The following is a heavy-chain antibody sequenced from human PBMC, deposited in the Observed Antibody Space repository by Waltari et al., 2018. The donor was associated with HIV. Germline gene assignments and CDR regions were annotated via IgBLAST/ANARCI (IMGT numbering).Heavy chain of an antibody. CDR2: IYTSRST. V-gene: IGHV4-61*02. CDR3: ARATGDSPFDY. J-gene: IGHJ4*02. CDR1: GGPISSGSYY. D-gene: IGHD4-17*01. Sequence: QVQLQESGPGLVKPSQTLSLTCTVSGGPISSGSYYWSWIRQPAGKGLAWIGRIYTSRSTNYNPSLKSRVTISVDTSKNQLSRKLSSVIAADTAVYYWARATGDSPFDYWGQGTLVTVSS.